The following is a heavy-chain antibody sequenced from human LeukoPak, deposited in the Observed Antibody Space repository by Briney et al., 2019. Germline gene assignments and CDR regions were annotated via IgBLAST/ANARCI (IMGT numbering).Heavy chain of an antibody. V-gene: IGHV3-15*01. CDR2: IKSKGNGGTI. J-gene: IGHJ4*02. CDR1: GFTFPNAW. Sequence: GGSLRLSCAASGFTFPNAWVNWVRQAPGKGLEWVGHIKSKGNGGTIDCAAPVKGRFTISGDDSKNTVYLQMNSLEIEDTAVYFCTTDPGTGVRGYWGQGTLVTVSS. CDR3: TTDPGTGVRGY. D-gene: IGHD3-10*01.